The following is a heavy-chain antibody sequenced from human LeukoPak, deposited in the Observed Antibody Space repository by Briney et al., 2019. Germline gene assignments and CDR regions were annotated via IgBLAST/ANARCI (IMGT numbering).Heavy chain of an antibody. CDR3: ARVIIVVVPAAMGSIPEGQYYFDY. D-gene: IGHD2-2*01. CDR1: GYTFTSYD. V-gene: IGHV1-8*01. Sequence: ASVKVSCKASGYTFTSYDINWVRQATGQGLEWMGWMNPNSGNTGYAQKFQGRVTMTRNTSISTAYMELSSLRSEDTAVYYCARVIIVVVPAAMGSIPEGQYYFDYWGQGTLVTVSS. J-gene: IGHJ4*02. CDR2: MNPNSGNT.